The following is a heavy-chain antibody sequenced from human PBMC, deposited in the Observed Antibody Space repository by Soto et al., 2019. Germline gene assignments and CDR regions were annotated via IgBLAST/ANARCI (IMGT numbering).Heavy chain of an antibody. CDR3: ARDYGALPADRFQY. D-gene: IGHD3-10*01. CDR1: GFILRNFG. Sequence: GGSLRLSCAASGFILRNFGMHWIRRAQGKGLEWVATISGDGNDKYYPDTMKGRFTISKDNSNNKLYLRLSSLIPEDTVIYYCARDYGALPADRFQYWGQGTLVTVSS. CDR2: ISGDGNDK. J-gene: IGHJ1*01. V-gene: IGHV3-30*03.